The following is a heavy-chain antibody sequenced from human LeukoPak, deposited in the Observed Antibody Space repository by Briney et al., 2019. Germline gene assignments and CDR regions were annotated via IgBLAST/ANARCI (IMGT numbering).Heavy chain of an antibody. Sequence: GGSLTLSCAASGFTFSGYWMTWVRQAPGKGLEWVANIKQDGSEKYYVDSVKGRFTISRDNAKNSLFLQMNTLIADDTAVYYCARDVRITMIVERGPVDYWGQGTLVTVSS. V-gene: IGHV3-7*01. CDR3: ARDVRITMIVERGPVDY. CDR2: IKQDGSEK. CDR1: GFTFSGYW. J-gene: IGHJ4*02. D-gene: IGHD3-22*01.